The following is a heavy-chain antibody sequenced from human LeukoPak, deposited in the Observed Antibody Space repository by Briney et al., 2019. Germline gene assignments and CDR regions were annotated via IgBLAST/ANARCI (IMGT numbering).Heavy chain of an antibody. D-gene: IGHD3-10*01. CDR1: GGSISSSSYY. J-gene: IGHJ3*02. CDR3: ANRGNTMVRGVTNDAFDI. Sequence: SETLSLTCTVSGGSISSSSYYWGWIRQPPGKGLEWIGSIYYSGSTYYNPSLKSRVTISVDTSKNQFSLKLSSVTAADTAVYYCANRGNTMVRGVTNDAFDIWGQGTMVTVSS. V-gene: IGHV4-39*01. CDR2: IYYSGST.